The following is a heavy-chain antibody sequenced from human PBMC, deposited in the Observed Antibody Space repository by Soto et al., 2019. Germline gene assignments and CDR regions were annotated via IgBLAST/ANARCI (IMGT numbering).Heavy chain of an antibody. D-gene: IGHD6-19*01. V-gene: IGHV3-33*01. CDR3: ARDSRHPGIAVAGRGPIGY. J-gene: IGHJ4*02. CDR1: GFTFSSYG. CDR2: IWYDGSNK. Sequence: QVQLVESGGGVVQPGRSLRLSCAASGFTFSSYGMHWVRQAPGKGLEWVAVIWYDGSNKYFADSVKGRFTISRDNSKNTLYLQMNSLRAEDTAVYYCARDSRHPGIAVAGRGPIGYWGQGTLVTVSS.